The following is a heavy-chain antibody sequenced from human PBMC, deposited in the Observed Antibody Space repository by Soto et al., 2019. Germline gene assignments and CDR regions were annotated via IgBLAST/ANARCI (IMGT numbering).Heavy chain of an antibody. CDR3: ARYSYSSSWYGGYYYGMDV. J-gene: IGHJ6*02. Sequence: EVQLVETGGGLIQPGGSLRLSCAASGFTVSSNYMSWVRQAPGKGLEWVSVIYSGGSTYYADSVKGRFTISRDNSKNTLYLQMNSLRAEDTAVYYCARYSYSSSWYGGYYYGMDVWGQGTTVTVSS. CDR1: GFTVSSNY. D-gene: IGHD6-13*01. V-gene: IGHV3-53*02. CDR2: IYSGGST.